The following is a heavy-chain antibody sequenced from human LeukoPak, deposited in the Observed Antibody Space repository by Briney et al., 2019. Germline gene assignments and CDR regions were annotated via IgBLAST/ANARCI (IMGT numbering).Heavy chain of an antibody. CDR1: GGSSSGYY. Sequence: SETLSLTCAVYGGSSSGYYWSWIRQPPGKGLEWIGEINHSGSTNYNPSLKSRVTISVDTSKNQFSLKLSSVTAADTAVYYCARGHSAYDAFDIWGQGTMVTVSS. CDR2: INHSGST. CDR3: ARGHSAYDAFDI. J-gene: IGHJ3*02. D-gene: IGHD4-11*01. V-gene: IGHV4-34*01.